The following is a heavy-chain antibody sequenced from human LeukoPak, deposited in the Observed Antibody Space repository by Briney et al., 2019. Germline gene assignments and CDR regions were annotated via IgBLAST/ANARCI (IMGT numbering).Heavy chain of an antibody. D-gene: IGHD3-22*01. J-gene: IGHJ3*02. CDR1: GFTFSNYW. Sequence: PGGSLRLSCAASGFTFSNYWMDWVRQAPGKGLEWVAMIKQDGSDKYYVDSVKGRFTVSKDNAENSLYLQMNSLRAEDTAVYYCARHRFRRYYYESSGSAFDIWGQGTMVTVSS. V-gene: IGHV3-7*05. CDR3: ARHRFRRYYYESSGSAFDI. CDR2: IKQDGSDK.